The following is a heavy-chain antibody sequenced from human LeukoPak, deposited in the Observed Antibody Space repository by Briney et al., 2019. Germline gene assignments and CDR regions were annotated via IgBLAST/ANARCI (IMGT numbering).Heavy chain of an antibody. CDR2: ISGSGGST. D-gene: IGHD3-22*01. CDR3: AKLTTYYYDSSGSIPDY. J-gene: IGHJ4*02. V-gene: IGHV3-23*01. Sequence: GGSLRLSXAASGFTFSSYAMSWVRQAPGKGLEWVSAISGSGGSTYYADSVKGRFTISRDNSKNTLYLQMNSLRAEDTAVHYCAKLTTYYYDSSGSIPDYWGQGTLVTVSS. CDR1: GFTFSSYA.